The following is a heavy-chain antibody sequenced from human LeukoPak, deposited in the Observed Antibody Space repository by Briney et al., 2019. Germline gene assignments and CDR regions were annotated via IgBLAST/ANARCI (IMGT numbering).Heavy chain of an antibody. J-gene: IGHJ4*02. Sequence: GGSLRLSCAASGFTFRKYRMHWVRQTPGKGLEWVAGIFGSGGSPHYADSVKGRFTISRDNSRNTVYLQINSLRADDTAVYYCGKTTVGYSSGQKPAWPVDYWGQGTLVTVSS. D-gene: IGHD5-18*01. V-gene: IGHV3-23*01. CDR3: GKTTVGYSSGQKPAWPVDY. CDR2: IFGSGGSP. CDR1: GFTFRKYR.